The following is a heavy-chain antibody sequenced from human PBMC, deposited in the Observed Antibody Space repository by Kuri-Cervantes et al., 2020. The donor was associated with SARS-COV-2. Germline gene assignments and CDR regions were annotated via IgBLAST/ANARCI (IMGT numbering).Heavy chain of an antibody. CDR1: GFXFSSYA. V-gene: IGHV3-23*01. Sequence: GESLKXXXAASGFXFSSYAMSWVRQAXGKXXEWVSXISXXGGSTYXAXXVKGRXTISRDXSKNXLYXXXNSLRXEDTXXXYCAXDRSXXWYYFDYWGQGTLVTVSS. CDR2: ISXXGGST. D-gene: IGHD2-15*01. CDR3: AXDRSXXWYYFDY. J-gene: IGHJ4*02.